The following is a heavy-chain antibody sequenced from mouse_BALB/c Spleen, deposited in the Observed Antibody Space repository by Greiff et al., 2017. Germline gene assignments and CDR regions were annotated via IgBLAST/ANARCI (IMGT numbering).Heavy chain of an antibody. CDR2: IYPSDSYT. CDR3: TRFLYGNGGYYAMDY. J-gene: IGHJ4*01. Sequence: QVQLKQPGAELVRPGASVKLSCKASGYTFTSYWINWVKQRPGQGLEWIGNIYPSDSYTNYNQKFKDKATLTVDKTSSTAYMQLSSPTSEDSAVYYCTRFLYGNGGYYAMDYWGQGTSVTVSS. CDR1: GYTFTSYW. V-gene: IGHV1-69*02. D-gene: IGHD2-10*02.